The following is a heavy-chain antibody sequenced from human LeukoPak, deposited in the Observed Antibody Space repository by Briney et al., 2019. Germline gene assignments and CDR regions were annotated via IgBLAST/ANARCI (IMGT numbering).Heavy chain of an antibody. CDR2: INQDRSEK. V-gene: IGHV3-7*05. Sequence: PGGSLRLSCAASGFTFSSSWMSWVRQGPGKGLEWVANINQDRSEKYYVDSVRGRFTISRDNAENSLYLQMNSLRADDTAVYYCARVVTGDTNRFDPWGQGTLVTVSS. J-gene: IGHJ5*02. CDR1: GFTFSSSW. CDR3: ARVVTGDTNRFDP. D-gene: IGHD2-21*01.